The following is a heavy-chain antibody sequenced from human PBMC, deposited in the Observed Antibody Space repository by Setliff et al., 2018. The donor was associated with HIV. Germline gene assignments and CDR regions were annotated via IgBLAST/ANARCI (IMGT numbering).Heavy chain of an antibody. CDR2: FDPEDGET. Sequence: ASVKVSCKVSGFTLREVSMHWVRQPRGKGLEWMGYFDPEDGETVYAQRFQGRVTMTEDTSTGTAYMELSGLRSEDTAVYYCARLQYSSSWPDFYYYMDVWGKGTTVTV. V-gene: IGHV1-24*01. CDR1: GFTLREVS. J-gene: IGHJ6*03. CDR3: ARLQYSSSWPDFYYYMDV. D-gene: IGHD6-13*01.